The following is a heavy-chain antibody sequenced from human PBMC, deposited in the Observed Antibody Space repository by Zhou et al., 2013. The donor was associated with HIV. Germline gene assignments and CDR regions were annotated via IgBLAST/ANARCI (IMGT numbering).Heavy chain of an antibody. D-gene: IGHD3-22*01. CDR2: MNPNSGNT. Sequence: QVQLVQSGAEVKKPGSSVKVSCKASGYTFTSYDINWVRQATGQGLEWMGWMNPNSGNTGYAQKFQGRVTMTRNTSISTAYMELSSLRSEDTAVYYCARGRPSMIAKPQDFQHWGQGTLVTVSS. J-gene: IGHJ1*01. CDR1: GYTFTSYD. V-gene: IGHV1-8*01. CDR3: ARGRPSMIAKPQDFQH.